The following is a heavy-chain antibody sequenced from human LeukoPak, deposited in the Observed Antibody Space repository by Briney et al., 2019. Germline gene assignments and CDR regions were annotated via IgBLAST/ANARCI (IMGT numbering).Heavy chain of an antibody. CDR3: ARGPHYYDSSGLIGAVYFQH. D-gene: IGHD3-22*01. J-gene: IGHJ1*01. CDR1: GGSISSGGYS. CDR2: IYHSGST. V-gene: IGHV4-30-2*01. Sequence: SETLSLTCAVSGGSISSGGYSWSWIRQPPGKGLEWIGYIYHSGSTYYNPSLKSRVTISVDRSKNQFSLKLSSVTAADTAVYYCARGPHYYDSSGLIGAVYFQHWGQGTLVTVSS.